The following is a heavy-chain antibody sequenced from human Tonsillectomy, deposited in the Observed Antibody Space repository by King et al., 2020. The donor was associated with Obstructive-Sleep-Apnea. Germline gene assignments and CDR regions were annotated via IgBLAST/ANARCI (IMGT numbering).Heavy chain of an antibody. CDR2: FSWNSGRG. V-gene: IGHV3-9*01. CDR1: GFTFDAYA. J-gene: IGHJ1*01. D-gene: IGHD6-13*01. Sequence: VQLVESVGGLVQPGRSLRLSCAASGFTFDAYAMHLVRQAPGKGLEGGSGFSWNSGRGCYADSVKGRLPISRDNAKNSLYLQVNNLRAEDTALYYCAKDGSSSWVEYFHHWGQGTLVTVSS. CDR3: AKDGSSSWVEYFHH.